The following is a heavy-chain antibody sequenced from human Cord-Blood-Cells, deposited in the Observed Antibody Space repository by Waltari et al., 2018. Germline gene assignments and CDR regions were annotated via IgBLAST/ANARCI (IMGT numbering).Heavy chain of an antibody. CDR2: INAGNGNT. CDR3: AGIGSVGIWDDAFDI. CDR1: GYTFTSYA. Sequence: QVQLVQSGAEVKKPGASVKVSCKASGYTFTSYAMHWVRQAPGQRLEWMGWINAGNGNTKYSQKFQGIVTITRDTSASTAYMELSSLRSDDTAVYYWAGIGSVGIWDDAFDIWGQETMVTVSS. V-gene: IGHV1-3*01. D-gene: IGHD1-26*01. J-gene: IGHJ3*02.